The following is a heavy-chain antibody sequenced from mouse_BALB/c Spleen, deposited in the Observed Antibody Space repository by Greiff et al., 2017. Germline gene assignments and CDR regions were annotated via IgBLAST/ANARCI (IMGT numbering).Heavy chain of an antibody. CDR3: AREWFAY. J-gene: IGHJ3*01. CDR2: ISSGSSTI. CDR1: GFTFSSFG. Sequence: EVQRVESGGGLVQPGGSRKLSCAASGFTFSSFGMHWVRQAPEKGLEWVAYISSGSSTIYYADTVKGRFTISRDNPKNTLFLQMTSLRSEDTAMYYCAREWFAYWGQGTLVTVSA. V-gene: IGHV5-17*02.